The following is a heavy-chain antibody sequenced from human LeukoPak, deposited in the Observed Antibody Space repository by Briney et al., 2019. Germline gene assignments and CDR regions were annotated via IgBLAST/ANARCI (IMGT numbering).Heavy chain of an antibody. CDR1: GFTFSSYS. J-gene: IGHJ4*02. Sequence: PGGSLRLSCAASGFTFSSYSMNWVRQAPGKGLEWVSSISSSSSYIYYADSVKDRFTISRDNSKNTLYLQMNSLRAEDTAVYYCAMINYSDLDYWGQGTLVTVSS. CDR2: ISSSSSYI. D-gene: IGHD2-15*01. V-gene: IGHV3-21*01. CDR3: AMINYSDLDY.